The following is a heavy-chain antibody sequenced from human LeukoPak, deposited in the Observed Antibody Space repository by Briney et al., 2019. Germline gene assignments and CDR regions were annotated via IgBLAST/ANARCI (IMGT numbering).Heavy chain of an antibody. V-gene: IGHV4-59*11. D-gene: IGHD2-15*01. J-gene: IGHJ4*02. CDR3: ARGGVVVAATPNYFDY. CDR1: GGSISSHY. Sequence: SETLSLTCPVSGGSISSHYWSWIRQPPGKGLEWIGYIYYSGSTNYNPSLKSRVTISVDTSKNQFSLKLSSVTAADTAVYYCARGGVVVAATPNYFDYWGQGTLVAVSS. CDR2: IYYSGST.